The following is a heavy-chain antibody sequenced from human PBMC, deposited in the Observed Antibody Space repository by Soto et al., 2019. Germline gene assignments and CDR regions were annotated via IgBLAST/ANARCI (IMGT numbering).Heavy chain of an antibody. CDR3: SRSLDV. CDR1: GFSISSYW. V-gene: IGHV3-7*05. CDR2: INQDGSEI. J-gene: IGHJ6*02. Sequence: GGSLRLSCVVSGFSISSYWMDWARQVPGKGLEWVANINQDGSEIYYVDSVKGRFTISRDNAKNSLYLEMNSLRAEDTAVYHCSRSLDVWGQGTTVTVSS.